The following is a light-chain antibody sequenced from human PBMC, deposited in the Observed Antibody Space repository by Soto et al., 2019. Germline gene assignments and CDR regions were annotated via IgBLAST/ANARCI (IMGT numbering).Light chain of an antibody. J-gene: IGKJ1*01. CDR2: GAS. CDR3: QQYGGSLTWT. CDR1: QNVYSY. V-gene: IGKV3-20*01. Sequence: EIVLTQSPGTLSLSPGERATLSCRASQNVYSYLAWYQHKPGQAPRLLIYGASGRAAGIPDRFSGSGSGTDFTLTISRLEPEDFAVYYCQQYGGSLTWTFGQGTKVDNK.